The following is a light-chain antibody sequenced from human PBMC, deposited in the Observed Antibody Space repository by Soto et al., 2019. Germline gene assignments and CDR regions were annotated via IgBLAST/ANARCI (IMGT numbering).Light chain of an antibody. CDR3: QQRTNWRIT. V-gene: IGKV3-11*01. Sequence: EIVLTQYPAILSLSPGERATLYCSASQSVISSLAFYPPKPGQAPRLLIYDTSNRATDIPPRFSGSGSGTDFTLTISSLEPEDFAVYYCQQRTNWRITVGQGTRLEIK. J-gene: IGKJ5*01. CDR1: QSVISS. CDR2: DTS.